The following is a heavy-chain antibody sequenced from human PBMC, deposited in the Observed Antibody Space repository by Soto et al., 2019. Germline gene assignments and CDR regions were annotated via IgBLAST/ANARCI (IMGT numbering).Heavy chain of an antibody. V-gene: IGHV3-13*04. CDR1: GFTFSSYD. CDR2: IGTAGDT. CDR3: ARSPPGGYHYYYGLDV. J-gene: IGHJ6*02. Sequence: AGGSLRLSCAASGFTFSSYDMHWVRQATGKGLEWVSAIGTAGDTYYPGSVKGRFTISRENAKNSLYLQMNSLRAGDTAVYYCARSPPGGYHYYYGLDVWGQGNTVTVSS. D-gene: IGHD3-22*01.